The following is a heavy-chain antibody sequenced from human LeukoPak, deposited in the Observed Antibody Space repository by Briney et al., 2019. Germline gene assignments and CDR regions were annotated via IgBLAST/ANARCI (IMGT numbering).Heavy chain of an antibody. J-gene: IGHJ4*02. Sequence: SQTLSLTCTVSGGSISSGSYYWSWIRQPAGKGLEWIGRIYSSGSTNYNPSLKSRVTISVDTSKNQFSLKLSSVTAADTAVYYCATGSYGGFDYWGQGTLVTVSS. CDR3: ATGSYGGFDY. D-gene: IGHD1-1*01. CDR2: IYSSGST. V-gene: IGHV4-61*02. CDR1: GGSISSGSYY.